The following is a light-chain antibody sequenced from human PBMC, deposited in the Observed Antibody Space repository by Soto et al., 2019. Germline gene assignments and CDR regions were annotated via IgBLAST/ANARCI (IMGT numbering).Light chain of an antibody. Sequence: QSALTQPRSVSGSPGQSVTISCTGTSSDVGTYNFVSWYQQRPGKAPKFMIYDVTKRPSGVPDRFSGSKSGNTASLTISGLQAEDEADYYCCSYVGSYTSYVFGTGTKLTVL. J-gene: IGLJ1*01. CDR2: DVT. CDR3: CSYVGSYTSYV. CDR1: SSDVGTYNF. V-gene: IGLV2-11*01.